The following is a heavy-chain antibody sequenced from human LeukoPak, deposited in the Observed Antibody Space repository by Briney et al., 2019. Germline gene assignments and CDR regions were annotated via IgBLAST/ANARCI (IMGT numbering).Heavy chain of an antibody. CDR2: IWYDGSNK. J-gene: IGHJ6*02. CDR3: ARDIAARPPYYYGMDV. Sequence: GGSLRLSCAASGFTFSSYWMSWVRQAPGKGLEWVAVIWYDGSNKYYADSVKGRFTISRDNSKNTLYLQMNSLRAEDTAVYYCARDIAARPPYYYGMDVWGQGTTVTVSS. V-gene: IGHV3-33*08. CDR1: GFTFSSYW. D-gene: IGHD6-6*01.